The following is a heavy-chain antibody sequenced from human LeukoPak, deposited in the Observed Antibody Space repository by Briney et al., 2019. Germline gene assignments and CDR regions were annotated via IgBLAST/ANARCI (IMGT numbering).Heavy chain of an antibody. CDR1: GFTVSSNY. J-gene: IGHJ6*03. Sequence: PGGSLRLSCAASGFTVSSNYMSWVRQAPGKGLEWVSVIYTGVSTYYADSVKGRFAISRDNSKNTLYLQMNSLRAADTAVYYCARVRPHPIIDVWGKGTTVTVSS. CDR3: ARVRPHPIIDV. CDR2: IYTGVST. D-gene: IGHD6-6*01. V-gene: IGHV3-53*01.